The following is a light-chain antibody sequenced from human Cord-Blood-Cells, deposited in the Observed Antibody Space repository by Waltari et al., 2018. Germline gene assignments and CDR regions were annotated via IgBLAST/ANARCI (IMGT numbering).Light chain of an antibody. CDR1: SSNIGSNY. Sequence: QSVLTQPPSASGTPGQRVTISCSGSSSNIGSNYGYWYQQHTGTAPQLLIYRNNQRPTAVPDQYSGSNSGTPASFAISGLRAEDDADYYCAAWDDSLSGLYVFGTGTKVTVL. CDR2: RNN. J-gene: IGLJ1*01. CDR3: AAWDDSLSGLYV. V-gene: IGLV1-47*01.